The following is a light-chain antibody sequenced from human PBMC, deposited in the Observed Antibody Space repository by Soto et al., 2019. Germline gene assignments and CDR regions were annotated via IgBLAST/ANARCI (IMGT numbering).Light chain of an antibody. CDR2: YVN. Sequence: QSALTQPRSVSGSPGQSVTISCTGTSSDVGGYDYVSWYQQHPGKAPKLMIYYVNTRPSGVPDRFSGSKSGSTASLTISGLQAEDEADYYCSSYAGSSTWVFGGGTQLTVL. V-gene: IGLV2-11*01. J-gene: IGLJ3*02. CDR1: SSDVGGYDY. CDR3: SSYAGSSTWV.